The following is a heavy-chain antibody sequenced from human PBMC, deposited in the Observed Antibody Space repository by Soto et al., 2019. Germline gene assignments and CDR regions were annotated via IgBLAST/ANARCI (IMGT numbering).Heavy chain of an antibody. J-gene: IGHJ4*02. D-gene: IGHD6-19*01. CDR3: TRQDRRGWSLDY. CDR1: GCTFGDYA. V-gene: IGHV3-49*03. Sequence: PGGTLRLSCTASGCTFGDYAMSWLRHAPVKGLAWVCFIRCEPYGGTTEYAASGKARFTRTRDDLKSLPYLQVISPKTDHTAVPECTRQDRRGWSLDYWGQGTLGT. CDR2: IRCEPYGGTT.